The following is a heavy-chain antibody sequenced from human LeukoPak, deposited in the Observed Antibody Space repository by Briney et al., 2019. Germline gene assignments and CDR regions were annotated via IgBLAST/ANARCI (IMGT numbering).Heavy chain of an antibody. D-gene: IGHD3-22*01. Sequence: GESLKISCKASGYTFTTYWIGWVRQMPGKGLEWMGIIYPSDSNTRYSPSFQGQVTISADKSISTAYLQWSSLKASDTAMYYCARLRGYYESSEDIWGQGTMVTVSS. CDR3: ARLRGYYESSEDI. J-gene: IGHJ3*02. V-gene: IGHV5-51*01. CDR1: GYTFTTYW. CDR2: IYPSDSNT.